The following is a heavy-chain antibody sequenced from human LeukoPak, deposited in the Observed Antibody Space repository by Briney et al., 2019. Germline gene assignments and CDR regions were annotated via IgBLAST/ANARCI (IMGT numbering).Heavy chain of an antibody. Sequence: PSETLSLTCAVSGGSISSGGYSWSWIRQPPGKGLEWIGYIYHSGSTYYNPSLKSRVTMSVDTSKNQFSLKLSSVTAADTAVYYCASGRYCSSTSCYGFDPWGQGTLVTVSS. CDR1: GGSISSGGYS. J-gene: IGHJ5*02. CDR2: IYHSGST. V-gene: IGHV4-30-2*01. D-gene: IGHD2-2*01. CDR3: ASGRYCSSTSCYGFDP.